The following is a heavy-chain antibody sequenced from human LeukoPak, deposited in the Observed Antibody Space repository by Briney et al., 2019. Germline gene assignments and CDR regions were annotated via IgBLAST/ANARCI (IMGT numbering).Heavy chain of an antibody. Sequence: TSETLSLTCTVSGSSISSSSYYWGWIRQPPGKGLEWIGSIYYSGSTYYNPSLKSRVTISVGTSKNQFSLKLSSVTAADTAVYYCARDTAMAFDYWGQGTLVTVSS. V-gene: IGHV4-39*07. CDR1: GSSISSSSYY. D-gene: IGHD5-18*01. CDR3: ARDTAMAFDY. CDR2: IYYSGST. J-gene: IGHJ4*02.